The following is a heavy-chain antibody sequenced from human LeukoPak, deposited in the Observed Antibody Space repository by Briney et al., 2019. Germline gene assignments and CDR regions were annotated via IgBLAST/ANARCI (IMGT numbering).Heavy chain of an antibody. D-gene: IGHD2-15*01. J-gene: IGHJ4*02. CDR2: INHSGST. CDR3: ATGLVVAAT. CDR1: GGSFSGYY. V-gene: IGHV4-34*01. Sequence: KTSEALSLTCAVYGGSFSGYYWSWIRQPPGKGLEWIREINHSGSTNYNPSLKSRVTISVDTSKNQFSLKLSSVTAADTAVYYCATGLVVAATWGQGTLVTVSS.